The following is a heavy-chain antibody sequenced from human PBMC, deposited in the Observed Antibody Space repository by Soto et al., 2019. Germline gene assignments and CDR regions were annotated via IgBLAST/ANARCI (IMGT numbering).Heavy chain of an antibody. CDR3: PKNGTTWFAS. Sequence: QVQLVQSGPELKKPGASVKVSCKTSGYSFHNSGISWVRQAPGQGLEWMGWISVFNGYAHSAQKFQGRVIMTADTFTSTAYMELRGLRSDDTAMYYCPKNGTTWFASWGQGTPVTVSS. D-gene: IGHD1-1*01. CDR1: GYSFHNSG. V-gene: IGHV1-18*01. J-gene: IGHJ5*01. CDR2: ISVFNGYA.